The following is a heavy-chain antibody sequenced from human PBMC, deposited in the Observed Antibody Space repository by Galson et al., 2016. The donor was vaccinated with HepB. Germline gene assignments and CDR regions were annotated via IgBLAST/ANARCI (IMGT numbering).Heavy chain of an antibody. CDR3: ARVFSHSSGYYALYYFDY. J-gene: IGHJ4*02. D-gene: IGHD3-22*01. CDR2: ISSGSSYT. V-gene: IGHV3-11*06. Sequence: SLRLSCAASGFTFSDYYMSWIRQAPGKGLEWISYISSGSSYTNCAASVKGRFTISRDNAKNSLYLQMNSLRAEDTAVYYCARVFSHSSGYYALYYFDYWGQGTLVTVSS. CDR1: GFTFSDYY.